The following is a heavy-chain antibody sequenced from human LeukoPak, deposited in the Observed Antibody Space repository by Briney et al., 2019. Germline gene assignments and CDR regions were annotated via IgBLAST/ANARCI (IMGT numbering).Heavy chain of an antibody. D-gene: IGHD5-18*01. J-gene: IGHJ4*02. CDR1: GGSISSSSYY. Sequence: SETLSLTCTVSGGSISSSSYYWGWIRQPPGKGLEWIGSIYYSGSTYYSPSLKSRVTISVDTSKNQFSLKLSSVTAADTAVYYCARQGYSYGNFDYWGQGTLVTVSS. CDR2: IYYSGST. CDR3: ARQGYSYGNFDY. V-gene: IGHV4-39*01.